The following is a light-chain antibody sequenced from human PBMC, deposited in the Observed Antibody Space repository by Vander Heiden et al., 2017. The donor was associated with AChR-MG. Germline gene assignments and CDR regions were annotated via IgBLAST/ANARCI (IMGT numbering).Light chain of an antibody. CDR3: RQRYSTPPWT. CDR1: QRISSY. Sequence: DFQLTQSPSSLPASVGDRATITCRASQRISSYLNWYQQQPGKAPKLLIYAAASLQGGGPSRFSGSGSGTNFTLTISSLQPEDVVTYYCRQRYSTPPWTFGQGTKVEIK. CDR2: AAA. V-gene: IGKV1-39*01. J-gene: IGKJ1*01.